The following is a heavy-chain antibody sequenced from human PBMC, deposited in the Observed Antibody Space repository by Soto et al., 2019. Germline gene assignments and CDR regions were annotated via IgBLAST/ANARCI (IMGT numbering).Heavy chain of an antibody. V-gene: IGHV1-2*02. CDR2: INPDSGRT. CDR3: ALSFSQTNIDV. Sequence: QVQLVQSGPEVGKPGASVKVSCKASGYTFTGYYLHWVRQAPGQGLEWMGYINPDSGRTRYAQKFQGTVTMTRDTSITTAYLELSSLKYGDSAIFYCALSFSQTNIDVWGQWTTVIVSS. CDR1: GYTFTGYY. J-gene: IGHJ6*01.